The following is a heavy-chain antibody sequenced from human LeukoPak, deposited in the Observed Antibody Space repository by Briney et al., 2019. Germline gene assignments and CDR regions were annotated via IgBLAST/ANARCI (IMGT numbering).Heavy chain of an antibody. Sequence: GGSLRLSCAASGFTFSSYGMHWVRQAPGKGLEWVAFIRYDGSNKYYADSVKGRFTISRDNSKNTLYLQMNSLRAEDTAGYYCAKDLLLYGSGSAFDIWGQGTMVTVSS. CDR1: GFTFSSYG. D-gene: IGHD3-10*01. J-gene: IGHJ3*02. CDR2: IRYDGSNK. CDR3: AKDLLLYGSGSAFDI. V-gene: IGHV3-30*02.